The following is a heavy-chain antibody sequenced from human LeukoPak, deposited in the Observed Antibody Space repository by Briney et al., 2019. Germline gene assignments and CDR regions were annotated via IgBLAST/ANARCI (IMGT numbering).Heavy chain of an antibody. V-gene: IGHV3-66*01. Sequence: GGSLRLSCAASGFTVSSNYMSWVRQAPGKGLEWVSVIYSGGSTYYADSVKGRFTISRDNSKNTLYLQMNSLRAEDTAVYYCARDLGHYDSSGYGDYWGQGTLVTVSS. D-gene: IGHD3-22*01. CDR1: GFTVSSNY. J-gene: IGHJ4*02. CDR2: IYSGGST. CDR3: ARDLGHYDSSGYGDY.